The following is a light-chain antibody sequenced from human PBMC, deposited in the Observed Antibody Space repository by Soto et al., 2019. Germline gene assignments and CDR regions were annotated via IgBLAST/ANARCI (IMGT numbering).Light chain of an antibody. CDR1: QSVGSY. CDR3: QNRNNWPPDAT. V-gene: IGKV3-11*01. J-gene: IGKJ2*01. CDR2: GAS. Sequence: EIVLTQSPATLSLSPGDRVTLSCRASQSVGSYLAWYQQKPGRAPRLLIYGASNRATGIPARFSGSGSGTDFTLTISSLEPEDFAVYFCQNRNNWPPDATFGQGTRLEIK.